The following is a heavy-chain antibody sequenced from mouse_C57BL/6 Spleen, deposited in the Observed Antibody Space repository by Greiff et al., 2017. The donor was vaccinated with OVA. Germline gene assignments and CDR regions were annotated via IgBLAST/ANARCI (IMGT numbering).Heavy chain of an antibody. Sequence: VQLQQSGAELVKPGASVKISCKASGYAFSSYWMNWVKQRPGKGLEWIGQIYPGDGDTNYNGKFKGKATLTADKSSSTAYMQLSSLTSEDSAVYFCARSGTVTRNYFDYWGQGTTLTVSS. CDR3: ARSGTVTRNYFDY. J-gene: IGHJ2*01. CDR1: GYAFSSYW. V-gene: IGHV1-80*01. D-gene: IGHD2-13*01. CDR2: IYPGDGDT.